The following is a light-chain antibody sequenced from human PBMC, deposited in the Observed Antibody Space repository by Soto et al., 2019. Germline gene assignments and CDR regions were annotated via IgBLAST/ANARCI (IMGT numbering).Light chain of an antibody. J-gene: IGKJ1*01. Sequence: ETVLTQSPGTLSLSPGERATLSCRASQYIMSNYLAWYRQTPCQAPRLLIYGASKRASGIADRFSGSGSGTDFTLIISRLEPEDFALYYCQQYDSSPWTFGQGTKVEIK. CDR1: QYIMSNY. CDR3: QQYDSSPWT. V-gene: IGKV3-20*01. CDR2: GAS.